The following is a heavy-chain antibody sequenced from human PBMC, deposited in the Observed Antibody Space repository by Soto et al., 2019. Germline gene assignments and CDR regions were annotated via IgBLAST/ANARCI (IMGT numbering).Heavy chain of an antibody. CDR1: GYTFTGYA. D-gene: IGHD3-3*01. Sequence: GASVKVSCKASGYTFTGYAIHWVRQAPGQRLEWMGWINAGKGNTKYSQKFQGRVTITRDTSATTACMELISLKSDDTAVYYCAKNYDFWSGNYYGMDVWGQGTTLTVSS. CDR3: AKNYDFWSGNYYGMDV. J-gene: IGHJ6*02. V-gene: IGHV1-3*01. CDR2: INAGKGNT.